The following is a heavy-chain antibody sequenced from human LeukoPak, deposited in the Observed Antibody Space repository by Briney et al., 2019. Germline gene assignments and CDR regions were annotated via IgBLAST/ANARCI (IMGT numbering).Heavy chain of an antibody. D-gene: IGHD4-11*01. Sequence: PSETLSLTCTVSGGSISSYYWSWIRQPAGKGLEWIGRIYTSGSTNYNPSLKSRVTMSVDTSKNQFSLKLSSVTAADTAVYYCARVQMTTVTTNAFDIWGQGTMVTVSS. CDR2: IYTSGST. CDR3: ARVQMTTVTTNAFDI. CDR1: GGSISSYY. J-gene: IGHJ3*02. V-gene: IGHV4-4*07.